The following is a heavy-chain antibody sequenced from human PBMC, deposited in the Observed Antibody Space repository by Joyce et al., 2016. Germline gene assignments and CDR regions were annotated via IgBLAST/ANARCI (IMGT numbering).Heavy chain of an antibody. D-gene: IGHD2-2*01. CDR2: VKSKSQGGTT. CDR1: GSSFRNAW. J-gene: IGHJ3*01. Sequence: EVQLVESGGGLVKPGGSLRLSCAASGSSFRNAWVTWVRQAPGRGLAWVGRVKSKSQGGTTDYAAPVKGRFTISRDDSRDTAYLQMNSLKSEDTGVYFCVTGLCIGTACHWDDAFDVWGQGTMVTVSS. CDR3: VTGLCIGTACHWDDAFDV. V-gene: IGHV3-15*01.